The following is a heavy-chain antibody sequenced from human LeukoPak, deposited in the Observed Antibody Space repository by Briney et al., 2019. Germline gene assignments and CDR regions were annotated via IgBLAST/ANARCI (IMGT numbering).Heavy chain of an antibody. D-gene: IGHD3-10*01. Sequence: SSETLSLTCTVSGGSISSYYWSWIRQPPGKGLEWIGYIYYSGSTNYNPSLESRVTISVDTSKNQFSLKLSSVTAADTAVYYCARANYYGSGSFYYYYYGMDVWGQGTTVTVSS. CDR3: ARANYYGSGSFYYYYYGMDV. CDR2: IYYSGST. J-gene: IGHJ6*02. V-gene: IGHV4-59*01. CDR1: GGSISSYY.